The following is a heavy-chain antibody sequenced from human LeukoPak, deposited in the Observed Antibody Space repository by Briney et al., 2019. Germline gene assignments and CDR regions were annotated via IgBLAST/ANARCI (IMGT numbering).Heavy chain of an antibody. CDR3: ARWNSNWFDP. Sequence: GGSLRFSCAASGFXFSSYGIHWVRQAPGKGLEWVTGISYDGSNKHYSESVKGRLTISRDNSKNTLDLQMNSLTAEDTAVYYCARWNSNWFDPWGQGTLVTVSS. CDR2: ISYDGSNK. J-gene: IGHJ5*02. V-gene: IGHV3-33*05. D-gene: IGHD1-7*01. CDR1: GFXFSSYG.